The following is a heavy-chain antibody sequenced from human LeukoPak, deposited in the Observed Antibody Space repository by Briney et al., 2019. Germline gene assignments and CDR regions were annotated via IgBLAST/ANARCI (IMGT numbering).Heavy chain of an antibody. CDR1: GFTFSSYS. V-gene: IGHV3-7*01. D-gene: IGHD6-25*01. J-gene: IGHJ5*02. CDR3: AREMAIAAAGISWFAP. Sequence: GGSLRLSCAASGFTFSSYSMNWVRQAPGKGLEWVANIKQDGSEKYYVDSVKGRFTISRDNAKKSLYLQMNSLRADDTAVYYCAREMAIAAAGISWFAPWGQGTLVTVSS. CDR2: IKQDGSEK.